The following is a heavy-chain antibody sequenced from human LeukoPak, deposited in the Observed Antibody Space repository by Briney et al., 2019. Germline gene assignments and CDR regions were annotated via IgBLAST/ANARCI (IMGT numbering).Heavy chain of an antibody. D-gene: IGHD1-20*01. CDR2: ISSSSSYI. CDR1: GFTFSSYS. CDR3: AINNWNDGGFDP. J-gene: IGHJ5*02. V-gene: IGHV3-21*04. Sequence: GGSLRLSCAASGFTFSSYSMNWVRQAPGKGLEWVSSISSSSSYIYYADSVKGRFTISRDNAKNSLYLQTNSLRAEDTAVYYCAINNWNDGGFDPWGQGTLVTVSP.